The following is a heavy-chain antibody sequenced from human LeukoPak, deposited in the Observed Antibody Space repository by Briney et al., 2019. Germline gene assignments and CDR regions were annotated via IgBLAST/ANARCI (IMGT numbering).Heavy chain of an antibody. CDR2: IHPDDSDT. D-gene: IGHD1-14*01. CDR1: GYRFASYW. V-gene: IGHV5-51*01. Sequence: KPGESLKISCEGSGYRFASYWIALVRQMPGKGLEWMGSIHPDDSDTRYSPSFRGQVTISVDKSINTAYLQWSGLKASDTAVYYCARHVTTASAARGFDIWGQGTMVTVSS. CDR3: ARHVTTASAARGFDI. J-gene: IGHJ3*02.